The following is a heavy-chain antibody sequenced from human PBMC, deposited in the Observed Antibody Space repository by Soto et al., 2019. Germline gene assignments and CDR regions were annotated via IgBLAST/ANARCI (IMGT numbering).Heavy chain of an antibody. CDR2: IWYDGSNK. CDR3: ARDRVSWFDSDY. Sequence: QVQLVESGGGVVQPGRSLRLSCAASGFTFSSYGKHWVRHAPGKGLEWVAVIWYDGSNKYYADSVKGRFTISRDNSKNTLYLQMNSLRAEDTAVYYCARDRVSWFDSDYWGQGTLVTVSS. V-gene: IGHV3-33*01. CDR1: GFTFSSYG. D-gene: IGHD3-10*01. J-gene: IGHJ4*02.